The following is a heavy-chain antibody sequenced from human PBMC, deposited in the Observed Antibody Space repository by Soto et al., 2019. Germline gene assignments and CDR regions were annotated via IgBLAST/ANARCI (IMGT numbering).Heavy chain of an antibody. D-gene: IGHD3-22*01. V-gene: IGHV3-23*01. CDR2: ISGSGGST. J-gene: IGHJ6*02. CDR1: GFTFSSYA. CDR3: AKEGPGVVVPARGFGYYYYYGMDV. Sequence: PGGSLRLSCAASGFTFSSYAMSWVRQAPGKGLEWVSAISGSGGSTYYADSVKGRFTISRDNSKNTLYLQMNSLRAEDTAVYYCAKEGPGVVVPARGFGYYYYYGMDVWGQGTTVTVSS.